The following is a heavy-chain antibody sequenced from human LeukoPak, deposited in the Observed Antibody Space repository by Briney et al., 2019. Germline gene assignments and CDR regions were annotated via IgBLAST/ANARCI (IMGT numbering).Heavy chain of an antibody. CDR1: GGTFSSYA. J-gene: IGHJ4*02. CDR3: AAYNWNSFSRDY. Sequence: ASVKVSCKASGGTFSSYAISWVRQAPGKGLEWMGGFDPEDGETIYAQKFQGRVTMTEDTSTDTAYMELSSLRSEDTAVYYCAAYNWNSFSRDYWGQGTLVTVSS. CDR2: FDPEDGET. D-gene: IGHD1-1*01. V-gene: IGHV1-24*01.